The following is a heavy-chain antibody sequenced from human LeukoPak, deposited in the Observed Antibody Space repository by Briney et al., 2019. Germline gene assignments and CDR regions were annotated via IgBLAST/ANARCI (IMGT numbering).Heavy chain of an antibody. CDR3: ARGQIVVVTAILNWFDP. CDR1: GYTFTSYY. V-gene: IGHV1-46*01. J-gene: IGHJ5*02. Sequence: ASVKVSCKASGYTFTSYYMHWVRQAPGKGLEWMGIINPSGGSTSYAQKFQGRVTMTRDTSTSTVYMELSSLRSEDAAVYYCARGQIVVVTAILNWFDPWGQGTLVTVSS. CDR2: INPSGGST. D-gene: IGHD2-21*02.